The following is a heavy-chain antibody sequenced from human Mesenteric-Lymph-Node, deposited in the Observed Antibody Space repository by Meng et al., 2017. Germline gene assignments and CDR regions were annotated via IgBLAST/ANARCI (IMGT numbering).Heavy chain of an antibody. CDR3: ARDRQLAGYGMDV. V-gene: IGHV3-7*01. D-gene: IGHD6-6*01. CDR1: GFTFSSYW. Sequence: GGSLRLSCAASGFTFSSYWMSWVRQAPGKGLEWVANIKQDGSEKYYVDSVKGRFTISRDNSKNTLYLQMNSLRAEDTAVYYCARDRQLAGYGMDVWGQGTTVTVSS. J-gene: IGHJ6*02. CDR2: IKQDGSEK.